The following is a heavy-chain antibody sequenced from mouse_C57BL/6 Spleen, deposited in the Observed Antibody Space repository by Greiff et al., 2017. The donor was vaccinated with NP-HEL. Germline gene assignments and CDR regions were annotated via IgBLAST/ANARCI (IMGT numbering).Heavy chain of an antibody. D-gene: IGHD2-4*01. J-gene: IGHJ4*01. CDR2: IDPSDSYT. CDR3: ARGLRPLYAMDY. V-gene: IGHV1-69*01. Sequence: QVQLQQPGAELVMPGASVKLSCKASGYTFTSYWMHWVKQRPGQGLEWIGEIDPSDSYTNYNQKFKGKSTLTVDKSSSTAYMQLSSLTSEDAAVYYCARGLRPLYAMDYWGQGTSVTVSS. CDR1: GYTFTSYW.